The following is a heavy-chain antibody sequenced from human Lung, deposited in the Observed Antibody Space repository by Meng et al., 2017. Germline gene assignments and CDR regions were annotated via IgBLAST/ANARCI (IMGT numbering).Heavy chain of an antibody. V-gene: IGHV4-34*01. J-gene: IGHJ4*02. Sequence: VRLQQWGAGLLKPAETLSLTCVVSGVSFSDYYGSGIRQPPGKGLEWIGEINHSGSTHYHPSLESRATISVDTSQNNLSLKLSSVTAADSAVYYCARGPTTMAHDFDYWGQGTLVTVSS. CDR3: ARGPTTMAHDFDY. D-gene: IGHD4-11*01. CDR2: INHSGST. CDR1: GVSFSDYY.